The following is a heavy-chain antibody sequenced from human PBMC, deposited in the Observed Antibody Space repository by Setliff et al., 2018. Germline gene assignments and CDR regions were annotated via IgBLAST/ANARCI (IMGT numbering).Heavy chain of an antibody. CDR3: AKAGGVFTQARRAFDI. CDR2: VSDNGATK. D-gene: IGHD6-13*01. J-gene: IGHJ3*02. Sequence: GESLKISCAASGFTFSNAWMSWVRQAPGKGLEWVAVVSDNGATKFYADSVKGRFTISRDNSKNTLSLQMNSLRAEDTALYYCAKAGGVFTQARRAFDIWGQGTMVTVSS. CDR1: GFTFSNAW. V-gene: IGHV3-30*18.